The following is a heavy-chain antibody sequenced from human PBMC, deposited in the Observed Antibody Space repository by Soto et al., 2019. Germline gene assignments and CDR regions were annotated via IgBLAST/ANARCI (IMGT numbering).Heavy chain of an antibody. V-gene: IGHV3-7*05. J-gene: IGHJ5*02. CDR3: ARRFS. Sequence: LRLSCAASGFTFSSDWMSWVRQAPGKGLEWVATINQDGNEKYYVDSVKGRFTISRDNAKKSLHLQMNSLRVEDTAVYYCARRFSWGQGALVTVSS. CDR2: INQDGNEK. CDR1: GFTFSSDW.